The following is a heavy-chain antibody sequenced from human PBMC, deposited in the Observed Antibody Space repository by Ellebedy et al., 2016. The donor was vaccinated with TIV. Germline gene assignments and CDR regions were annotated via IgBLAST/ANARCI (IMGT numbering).Heavy chain of an antibody. D-gene: IGHD3-16*01. Sequence: SETLSLTCTVSGDSMDSGRYSWGWIRQPPGKGLEWIGYIYYSGNTNYNPSLKSRVTISVDTSNNHFSLKLSSVTAADTAVYFCARGGWALDAFDIWGQGTLITVSS. CDR2: IYYSGNT. V-gene: IGHV4-61*03. CDR1: GDSMDSGRYS. CDR3: ARGGWALDAFDI. J-gene: IGHJ3*02.